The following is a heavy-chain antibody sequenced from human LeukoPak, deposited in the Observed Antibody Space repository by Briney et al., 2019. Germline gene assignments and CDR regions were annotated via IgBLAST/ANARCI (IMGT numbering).Heavy chain of an antibody. CDR1: GFTFSTNA. D-gene: IGHD3-10*01. CDR3: SKERPLRGSGGSAFDA. V-gene: IGHV3-23*01. CDR2: ISGDVNT. J-gene: IGHJ5*02. Sequence: GGSLRLSCAASGFTFSTNAMSWLRQDPGRGPEWVSAISGDVNTYYADSVKGRFTISRDNSENTLYLQMNSLTVEDTALYYCSKERPLRGSGGSAFDAWGQGTLVTVSS.